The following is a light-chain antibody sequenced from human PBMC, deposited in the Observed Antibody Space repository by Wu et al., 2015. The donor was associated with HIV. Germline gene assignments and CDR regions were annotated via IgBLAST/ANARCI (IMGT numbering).Light chain of an antibody. Sequence: ETVLTQSPATLSLSPGERATLSCRASESVSRYLAWYQHKPGQAPRLLLYDASKRATGIPARFSGSGSGTDFTLTISSLEPEDFAVYYCQQRRNWPLTFGGGTKVEIK. J-gene: IGKJ4*01. CDR3: QQRRNWPLT. V-gene: IGKV3-11*01. CDR2: DAS. CDR1: ESVSRY.